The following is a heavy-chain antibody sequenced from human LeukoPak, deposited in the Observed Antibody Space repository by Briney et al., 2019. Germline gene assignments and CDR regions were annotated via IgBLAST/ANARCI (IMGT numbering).Heavy chain of an antibody. J-gene: IGHJ4*02. D-gene: IGHD3-22*01. Sequence: GGSLRLSCTASGFIVSSHVMHWVRQAPGKGLEWVAVISSDGSSKYYADSVKGRFTISRDNSKNTLYLQMKSLRAEDTAVYYCAREGTTIVVALDYWGQGTLVTVSS. V-gene: IGHV3-30-3*01. CDR1: GFIVSSHV. CDR2: ISSDGSSK. CDR3: AREGTTIVVALDY.